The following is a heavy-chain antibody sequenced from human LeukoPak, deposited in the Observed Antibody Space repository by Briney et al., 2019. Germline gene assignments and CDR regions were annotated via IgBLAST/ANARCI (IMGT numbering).Heavy chain of an antibody. CDR2: ITPAGDT. CDR3: ARELLTSGFWYFDL. CDR1: GFTFSGCD. Sequence: GGSLRLSCAASGFTFSGCDMHWVRHATGKRLEWVSGITPAGDTYYPGSVEGRFTISRENAKNSLYLQMNSLRAEDTAVYYCARELLTSGFWYFDLWGRGTLVTVSS. D-gene: IGHD3-22*01. J-gene: IGHJ2*01. V-gene: IGHV3-13*01.